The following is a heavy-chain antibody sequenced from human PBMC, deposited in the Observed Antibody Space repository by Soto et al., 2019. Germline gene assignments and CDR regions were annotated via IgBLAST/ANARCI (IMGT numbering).Heavy chain of an antibody. D-gene: IGHD3-3*01. Sequence: QVQLQESGPGLVKPSQTLSLTCTVSGGSITTSPYWSWIRQHPGRGLEWIGYIYYTGTTYYNPSLESRVTISLDTSKNQFSLKLSSVTAADTAVYYCARDFWSGYGYFDSWGQGTLVTVSS. CDR1: GGSITTSPY. CDR2: IYYTGTT. CDR3: ARDFWSGYGYFDS. J-gene: IGHJ4*02. V-gene: IGHV4-31*03.